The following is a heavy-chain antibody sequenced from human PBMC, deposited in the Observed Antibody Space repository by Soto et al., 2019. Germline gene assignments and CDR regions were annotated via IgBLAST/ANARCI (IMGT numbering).Heavy chain of an antibody. V-gene: IGHV3-23*01. CDR2: ISGSGGST. J-gene: IGHJ4*02. CDR3: AKDPEQYSSGWLFFDY. D-gene: IGHD6-19*01. Sequence: PGGSLRLSCAASGFTFSSYAMSWVRQAPGKGLEWVSAISGSGGSTYYADSVKGRFTISRDNSKNTLYLQMNSLRAEDTAVYYCAKDPEQYSSGWLFFDYWGQGTLVTVSS. CDR1: GFTFSSYA.